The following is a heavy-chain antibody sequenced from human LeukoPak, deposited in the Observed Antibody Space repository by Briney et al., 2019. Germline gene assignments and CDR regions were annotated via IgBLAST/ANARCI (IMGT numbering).Heavy chain of an antibody. CDR2: IYCTGST. CDR1: GGSISSSRYY. V-gene: IGHV4-39*01. D-gene: IGHD3-10*01. Sequence: PSETLSLTCSVSGGSISSSRYYWGWIRQPPGKGLEWIGSIYCTGSTYHNPSLKSRVTISVDTSKNQFSLKLSSVTAADTAVYYCVVWLGELLHFDYWGQGTLITVSS. J-gene: IGHJ4*02. CDR3: VVWLGELLHFDY.